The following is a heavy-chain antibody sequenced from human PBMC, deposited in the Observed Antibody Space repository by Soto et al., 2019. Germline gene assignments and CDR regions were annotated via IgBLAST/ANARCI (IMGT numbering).Heavy chain of an antibody. CDR3: AREHSIIIPDVSDF. V-gene: IGHV3-21*01. D-gene: IGHD4-4*01. Sequence: PGGSLRLSCTVSGFAFNNYGINWVRQAPGKGLEWVSSISKSDYTYYSDSVKGRFAISRDNAKSSVSLQMNTLRVEDTAVYYCAREHSIIIPDVSDFWGQGTLVTVSS. J-gene: IGHJ4*02. CDR2: ISKSDYT. CDR1: GFAFNNYG.